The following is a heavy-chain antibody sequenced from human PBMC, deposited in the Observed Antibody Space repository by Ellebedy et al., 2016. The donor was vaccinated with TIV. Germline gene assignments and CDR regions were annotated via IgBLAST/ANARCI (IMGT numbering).Heavy chain of an antibody. CDR1: GFTLSGYW. V-gene: IGHV3-74*01. J-gene: IGHJ4*02. CDR2: INTDGSST. D-gene: IGHD3-9*01. Sequence: PGGSLRLSCAASGFTLSGYWMHRVRQVPGKGLMWVSRINTDGSSTSYADSVEGRFTITRDNAKKTLYLEMSSLRTEDTAVYYCTRESFRYFDWDLWGQGTLVTVSS. CDR3: TRESFRYFDWDL.